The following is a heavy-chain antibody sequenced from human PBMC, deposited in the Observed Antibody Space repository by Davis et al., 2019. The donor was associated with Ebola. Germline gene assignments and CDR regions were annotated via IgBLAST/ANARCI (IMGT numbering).Heavy chain of an antibody. CDR1: GGSISSSSYY. Sequence: MPSETLSLTCTVSGGSISSSSYYWGWIRQPPGKGLEWIGSIYHSGSTFYNPSLKSRVTISVDTSKNQFSLKLSSVTAADTAVYYCARRGSSWYYYGMDVWGQGTTVTVSS. J-gene: IGHJ6*02. V-gene: IGHV4-39*01. CDR3: ARRGSSWYYYGMDV. D-gene: IGHD6-13*01. CDR2: IYHSGST.